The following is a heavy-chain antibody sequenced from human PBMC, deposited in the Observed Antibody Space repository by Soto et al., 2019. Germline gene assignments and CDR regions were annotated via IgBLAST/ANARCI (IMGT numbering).Heavy chain of an antibody. CDR1: GYSFTSYW. Sequence: PGESLKISCKGSGYSFTSYWISWVRQMPGKGLEWMGRIDPSDSYTNYSPSFQGHVTISADKSISTAYLQWSSLKASDTAMYYCARRDIAARYYNWFDTWGQGTLVTVSS. J-gene: IGHJ5*02. CDR3: ARRDIAARYYNWFDT. D-gene: IGHD6-6*01. CDR2: IDPSDSYT. V-gene: IGHV5-10-1*01.